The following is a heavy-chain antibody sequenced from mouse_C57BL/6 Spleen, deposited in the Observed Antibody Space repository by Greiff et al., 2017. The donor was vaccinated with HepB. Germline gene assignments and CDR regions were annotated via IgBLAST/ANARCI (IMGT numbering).Heavy chain of an antibody. CDR2: IWRGGST. D-gene: IGHD2-10*01. CDR3: AKPLLPPGDCAMDY. V-gene: IGHV2-5*01. CDR1: GFSLTSYG. Sequence: VQLQQSGPGLVQPSQSLSITCTVSGFSLTSYGVHWVRQSPGKGLEWLGVIWRGGSTDYNAAFMSRLSITKDNSKSQVFYKMNSLQADDTAIYYCAKPLLPPGDCAMDYWGQGTSVTVSS. J-gene: IGHJ4*01.